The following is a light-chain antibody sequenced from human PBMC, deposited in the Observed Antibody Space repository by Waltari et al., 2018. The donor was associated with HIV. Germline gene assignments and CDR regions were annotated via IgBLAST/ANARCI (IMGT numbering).Light chain of an antibody. CDR1: QSLLHSNGYNY. CDR3: MQALQTPRT. J-gene: IGKJ2*01. Sequence: DIEMTQSALSLPVSPGEPASISCRSSQSLLHSNGYNYLDWYLQKPGQSPQILIYLGSNRASGVPDRFSGSGSGTDFTLKISRVEAEDVGVYYCMQALQTPRTFGQGTKLEIK. CDR2: LGS. V-gene: IGKV2-28*01.